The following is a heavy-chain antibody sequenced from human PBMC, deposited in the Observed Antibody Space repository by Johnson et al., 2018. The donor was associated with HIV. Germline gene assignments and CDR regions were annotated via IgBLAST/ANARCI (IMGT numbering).Heavy chain of an antibody. J-gene: IGHJ3*02. CDR2: ISYDGSNK. CDR3: AKSIVVVIAGNNDDGFDI. V-gene: IGHV3-30*18. D-gene: IGHD2-21*01. Sequence: QVQLMESGGGVVQPGRSLRLSCAGSGFTFRSYGMHWVRQAPGKGLEWVAVISYDGSNKYYADSVKGRFTISRDNSKNKLYLQMNSLRAEDTAVYYCAKSIVVVIAGNNDDGFDIWGQGTMVTVSS. CDR1: GFTFRSYG.